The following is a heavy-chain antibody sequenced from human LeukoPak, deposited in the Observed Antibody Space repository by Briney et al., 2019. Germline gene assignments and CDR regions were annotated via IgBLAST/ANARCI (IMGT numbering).Heavy chain of an antibody. D-gene: IGHD3-3*01. CDR2: IIPIFGIA. J-gene: IGHJ4*02. V-gene: IGHV1-69*04. Sequence: ASVKVSCKASGGTFSSYAISWVRQAPGQGLEWMGRIIPIFGIANYAQKFQGRVTITAGKSTSTAYMELSSLRSEDTAVYYCVITIDYFDYWGQGTLVTVSS. CDR3: VITIDYFDY. CDR1: GGTFSSYA.